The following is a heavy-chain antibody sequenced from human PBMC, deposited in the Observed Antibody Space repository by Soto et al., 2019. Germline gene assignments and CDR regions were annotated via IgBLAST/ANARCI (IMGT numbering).Heavy chain of an antibody. J-gene: IGHJ5*02. CDR3: ARDLLGGNWNDNWFDP. Sequence: SGGSLRLSCAASGFTFSSYAMHWVRQAPGKGLEWVAVISYDGSNKYYADSVKGRFTISRDNSKNTLYLQMNSLRAEDTAVYYCARDLLGGNWNDNWFDPWGQGTLVTVSS. V-gene: IGHV3-30-3*01. CDR1: GFTFSSYA. CDR2: ISYDGSNK. D-gene: IGHD1-20*01.